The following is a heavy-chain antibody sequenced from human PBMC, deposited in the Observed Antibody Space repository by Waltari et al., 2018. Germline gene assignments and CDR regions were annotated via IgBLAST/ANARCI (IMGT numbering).Heavy chain of an antibody. J-gene: IGHJ4*02. CDR3: AGGDLFFY. Sequence: QVQLVQSGAEVKKPGASVKVSCKASGNTFTSHAIHWVRQAPGQRLEWMGWINTDNGNTKYSQKFQGRVTITRDTSASTAYMELSSLRSGDTAIYYCAGGDLFFYWGQGTLVTVSS. CDR2: INTDNGNT. CDR1: GNTFTSHA. V-gene: IGHV1-3*04.